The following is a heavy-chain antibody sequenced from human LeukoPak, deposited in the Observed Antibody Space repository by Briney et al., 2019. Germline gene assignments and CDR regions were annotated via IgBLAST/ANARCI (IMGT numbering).Heavy chain of an antibody. J-gene: IGHJ4*02. V-gene: IGHV3-53*01. Sequence: GGSLRLSCAASGFTVSSNYMSWVRQAPGRGLEWISIIYTGGTTYYADSVKGRFTISRDTSKNTLYLQMNSLRVEDTAVYYCARNSAFDYWGQGTLVTVSS. CDR2: IYTGGTT. CDR1: GFTVSSNY. D-gene: IGHD1-1*01. CDR3: ARNSAFDY.